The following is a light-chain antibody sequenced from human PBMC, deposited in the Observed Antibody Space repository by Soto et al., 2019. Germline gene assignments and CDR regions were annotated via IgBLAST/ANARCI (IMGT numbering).Light chain of an antibody. CDR2: GAS. J-gene: IGKJ2*01. CDR1: QSVSSSY. V-gene: IGKV3-20*01. CDR3: QQYGNSPPT. Sequence: EIVLTQSPGTLSLSPGEGATLSCRASQSVSSSYLAWYQRKPGQAPRLLIYGASSRATGIPDRFSGSGSGTDFTLTISRLDLKDFAVYYCQQYGNSPPTFGQGTKLEIK.